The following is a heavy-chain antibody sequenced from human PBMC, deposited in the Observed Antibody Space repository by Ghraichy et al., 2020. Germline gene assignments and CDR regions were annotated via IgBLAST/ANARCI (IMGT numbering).Heavy chain of an antibody. V-gene: IGHV3-74*01. D-gene: IGHD6-19*01. CDR3: ARVSGWLPFDS. CDR2: IKSDGSST. CDR1: GFTFSNYW. J-gene: IGHJ4*02. Sequence: GGSLRLSCAASGFTFSNYWMHWVRQVPGKGLVWVSGIKSDGSSTRYGDSVKGRFSISRDNAKNTLYLQMNSLRAEDTAIYYCARVSGWLPFDSWGRGTLVSVSS.